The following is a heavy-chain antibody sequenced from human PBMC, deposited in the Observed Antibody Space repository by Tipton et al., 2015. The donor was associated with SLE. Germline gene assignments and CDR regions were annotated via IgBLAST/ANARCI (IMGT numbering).Heavy chain of an antibody. CDR3: ARGNDDNGDYDY. V-gene: IGHV1-18*01. CDR2: VIADNGDT. Sequence: QVQLVQSGAEVKKPGASVKVSCKASGYTFKNYGISWVRQAPGQGLEWMGWVIADNGDTKYAPKFQGRVTMTTDASTGTAYMELRSLRSDDTAVYYCARGNDDNGDYDYWGQGTLVTVSS. D-gene: IGHD4-17*01. CDR1: GYTFKNYG. J-gene: IGHJ4*02.